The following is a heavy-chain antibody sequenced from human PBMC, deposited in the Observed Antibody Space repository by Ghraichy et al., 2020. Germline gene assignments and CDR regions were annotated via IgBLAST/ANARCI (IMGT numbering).Heavy chain of an antibody. D-gene: IGHD2-15*01. J-gene: IGHJ6*02. V-gene: IGHV3-11*01. CDR3: ARGQLGYCSGGSCYSSYGMDV. CDR1: GFTFSDYY. CDR2: ISSSGSTI. Sequence: GGSLRLSCAASGFTFSDYYMSWICQAPGKGLEWVSYISSSGSTIYYADSVKGRFTISRDNAKNSLYLQMNSLRAEDTAVYYCARGQLGYCSGGSCYSSYGMDVWGQGTTVTVSS.